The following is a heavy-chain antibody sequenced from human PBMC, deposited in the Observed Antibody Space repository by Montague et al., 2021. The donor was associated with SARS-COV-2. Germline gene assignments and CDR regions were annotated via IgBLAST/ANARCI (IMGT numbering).Heavy chain of an antibody. D-gene: IGHD2-15*01. CDR2: ISSSGSTI. J-gene: IGHJ6*02. Sequence: SLRLSCAASGFTFSSYEMNWVRQAPGKGLEWVSYISSSGSTIYYADSVKGRFTISRDNAQNLLFLQMNSLRAEDTALYYCARFETSKFYSSGVDVWGQGTTVTVSS. CDR3: ARFETSKFYSSGVDV. CDR1: GFTFSSYE. V-gene: IGHV3-48*03.